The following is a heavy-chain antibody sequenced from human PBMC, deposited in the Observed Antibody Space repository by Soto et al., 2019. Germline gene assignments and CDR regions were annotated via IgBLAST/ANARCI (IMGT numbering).Heavy chain of an antibody. CDR3: ARDTTPLARGYFDN. CDR1: GGSISSNNW. V-gene: IGHV4-4*02. Sequence: SETLSLTCAVSGGSISSNNWWSWVRQSPGRGLEWIGEVYHTGATYYNPSLKSRVTISVDTSKDQFSLSLNSVTAADTAVYYCARDTTPLARGYFDNWGQGTLVTVSS. D-gene: IGHD1-1*01. CDR2: VYHTGAT. J-gene: IGHJ4*02.